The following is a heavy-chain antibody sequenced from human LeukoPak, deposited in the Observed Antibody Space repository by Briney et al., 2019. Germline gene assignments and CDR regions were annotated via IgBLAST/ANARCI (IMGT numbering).Heavy chain of an antibody. CDR3: ATDPIVATITGYYYYYYMDV. CDR2: IIPIFGTA. V-gene: IGHV1-69*06. J-gene: IGHJ6*03. CDR1: GGTFSSYA. D-gene: IGHD5-12*01. Sequence: SMKVSCKASGGTFSSYAISWVRQAPGQGLEWMGGIIPIFGTANYAQKFQGRVTITADKSTSTAYMELSSLRSEDTALYYCATDPIVATITGYYYYYYMDVWGKGTTVTVSS.